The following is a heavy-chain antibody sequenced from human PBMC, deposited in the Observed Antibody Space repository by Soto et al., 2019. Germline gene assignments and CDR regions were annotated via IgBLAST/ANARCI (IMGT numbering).Heavy chain of an antibody. J-gene: IGHJ5*02. Sequence: SETLSLTCSVSGGSIVSSSYYFFCIRQPPWNGLEWIGSLYYTGTTYYNSSLKSRVTISADKSQNQFSLRLCSVTAADTAVYYCGAYGSRTYCNEWFEPWCQGTLVTVS. V-gene: IGHV4-39*01. CDR2: LYYTGTT. CDR3: GAYGSRTYCNEWFEP. CDR1: GGSIVSSSYY. D-gene: IGHD2-2*01.